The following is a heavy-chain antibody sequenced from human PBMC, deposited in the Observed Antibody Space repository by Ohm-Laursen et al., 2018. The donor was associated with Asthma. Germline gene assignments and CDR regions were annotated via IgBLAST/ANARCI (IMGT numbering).Heavy chain of an antibody. CDR2: IYYSGLT. V-gene: IGHV4-31*03. CDR3: ARVAKNKRGVISLDY. J-gene: IGHJ4*02. CDR1: GGSIGSDDYY. D-gene: IGHD2/OR15-2a*01. Sequence: TLSLTCTVSGGSIGSDDYYWSWIRQHPGKGLEWIGYIYYSGLTYSNPSLRSRVIISVDTSKNQFSLNLSSVTAADTAVYYCARVAKNKRGVISLDYWGQGTLVTVSS.